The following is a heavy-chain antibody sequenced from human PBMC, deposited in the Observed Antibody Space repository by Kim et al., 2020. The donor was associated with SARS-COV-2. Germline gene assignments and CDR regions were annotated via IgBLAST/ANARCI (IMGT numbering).Heavy chain of an antibody. V-gene: IGHV4-4*02. Sequence: SETLSLTCAVSGGSISSSNWWSWVRQPPGKGLEWIGEIYHSGSTNYNPSLKSRVTISVDKSKNQFSLKLSSVTAADTAVYYCARTLGSSWYGEWFDPWGQGTLVTVSS. CDR2: IYHSGST. CDR1: GGSISSSNW. J-gene: IGHJ5*02. D-gene: IGHD6-13*01. CDR3: ARTLGSSWYGEWFDP.